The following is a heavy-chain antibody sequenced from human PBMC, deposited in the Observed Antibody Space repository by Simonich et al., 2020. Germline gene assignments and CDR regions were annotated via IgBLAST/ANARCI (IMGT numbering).Heavy chain of an antibody. J-gene: IGHJ6*02. D-gene: IGHD4-17*01. CDR2: INHSGST. CDR3: ASRRGNYYYYGMDV. Sequence: QVQLQESGPGLVKPSETLSLTCAVYGGSFSGYYWSWIRQPPGKGLEWIGEINHSGSTNYNPSLKSRVTISVDTSKNQFSLKLSSVTAADTAVYYCASRRGNYYYYGMDVWGQGTTVTVSS. V-gene: IGHV4-34*01. CDR1: GGSFSGYY.